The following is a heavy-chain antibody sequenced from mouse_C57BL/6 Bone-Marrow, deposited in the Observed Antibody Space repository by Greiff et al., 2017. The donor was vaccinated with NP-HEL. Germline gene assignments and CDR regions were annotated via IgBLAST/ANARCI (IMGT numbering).Heavy chain of an antibody. J-gene: IGHJ2*01. V-gene: IGHV1-69*01. CDR2: IDPSDSYT. D-gene: IGHD1-1*01. CDR3: ARIGGSRYY. CDR1: GYTFTSYW. Sequence: QVQLQQSGAELVMPGASVKLSCKASGYTFTSYWMHWVKQRPGQGLEWIGEIDPSDSYTNYNQKFKGKSTLTVDKSSSTAYMQLSSLTSEDSAVYYCARIGGSRYYWGQGTTLTVSS.